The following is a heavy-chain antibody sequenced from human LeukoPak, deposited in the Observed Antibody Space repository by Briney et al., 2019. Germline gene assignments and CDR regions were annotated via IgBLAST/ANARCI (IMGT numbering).Heavy chain of an antibody. D-gene: IGHD6-19*01. CDR2: ISYDGSNK. CDR3: AKADSSGWYGNDAFDI. CDR1: GFTFSSYW. Sequence: PGGSLRLSCAASGFTFSSYWMSWVRQAPGKGLEWVAVISYDGSNKYYADSVKGRFTISRDNSKNTLYLQMNSLRAEDTAVYYCAKADSSGWYGNDAFDIWGQGTMVTVSS. V-gene: IGHV3-30*18. J-gene: IGHJ3*02.